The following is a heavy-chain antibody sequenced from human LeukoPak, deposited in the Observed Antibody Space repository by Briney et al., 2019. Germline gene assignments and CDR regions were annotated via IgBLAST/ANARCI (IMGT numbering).Heavy chain of an antibody. V-gene: IGHV1-2*02. Sequence: GASVKVSCKASGYTFTDSYIHWVRQAPGQGLEWMGWINPNSGATNYAQDFQGRVTMTSDTSITTAYKELNRLTSDDTAVYYCARGIHVTDVWGQGTTVTVSS. CDR1: GYTFTDSY. CDR2: INPNSGAT. CDR3: ARGIHVTDV. J-gene: IGHJ6*02.